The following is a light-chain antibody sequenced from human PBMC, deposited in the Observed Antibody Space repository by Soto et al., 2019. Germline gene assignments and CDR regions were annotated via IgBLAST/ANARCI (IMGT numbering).Light chain of an antibody. J-gene: IGKJ4*01. CDR1: QSVGSS. V-gene: IGKV3-11*01. CDR2: DAS. CDR3: QQRNEWPLT. Sequence: ETVLRQSPATLSLSPGERATLSCRASQSVGSSLAWFQQKPGQAPRLLINDASNRATGIPARFSGSGSGTDFTLIISSLEPEYFAIYYCQQRNEWPLTFGGGTKVEIK.